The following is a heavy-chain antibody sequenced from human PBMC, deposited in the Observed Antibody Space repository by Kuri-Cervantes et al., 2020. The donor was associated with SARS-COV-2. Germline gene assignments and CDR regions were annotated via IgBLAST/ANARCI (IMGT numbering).Heavy chain of an antibody. V-gene: IGHV1-2*02. Sequence: ASVKVSCKASGHTFTGYYMHWVRQAPGQGLEWMGWINPNSGGTNYAQKFQGRVTMTRDTSISTAYMELSRLRSDDTAVYYCARDLRAFHPPREAGAYYFDYWGQGTLVTVSS. CDR3: ARDLRAFHPPREAGAYYFDY. D-gene: IGHD3-10*01. CDR1: GHTFTGYY. J-gene: IGHJ4*02. CDR2: INPNSGGT.